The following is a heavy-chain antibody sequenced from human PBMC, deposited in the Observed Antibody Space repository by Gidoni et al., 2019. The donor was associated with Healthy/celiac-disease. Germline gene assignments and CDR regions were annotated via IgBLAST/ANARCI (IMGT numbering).Heavy chain of an antibody. CDR1: GFTFSSYS. J-gene: IGHJ3*02. Sequence: EGQLVESGGGMVKPGGALRISGAAPGFTFSSYSMNWVRQAPGKGLELVSSISSSSSYIYYADSVKGRFTISRDNAKNSLYLQMNSLRAEDTAVYYCARDDAFDIWGQGTMVTVSS. CDR2: ISSSSSYI. V-gene: IGHV3-21*01. CDR3: ARDDAFDI.